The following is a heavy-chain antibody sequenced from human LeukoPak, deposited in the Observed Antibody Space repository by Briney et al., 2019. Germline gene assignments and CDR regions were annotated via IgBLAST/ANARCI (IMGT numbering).Heavy chain of an antibody. D-gene: IGHD3-9*01. J-gene: IGHJ4*02. CDR1: GYTFTSYA. Sequence: VASVKVSCKASGYTFTSYAMHWVRQAPGQRLEWMGWINAGNGNTKYSQKFQGRVTITRDTSASTAYMELSSLRSEDTAVYYCARAERYYDILTGYYPDYWGQGTPVTVSS. CDR2: INAGNGNT. CDR3: ARAERYYDILTGYYPDY. V-gene: IGHV1-3*01.